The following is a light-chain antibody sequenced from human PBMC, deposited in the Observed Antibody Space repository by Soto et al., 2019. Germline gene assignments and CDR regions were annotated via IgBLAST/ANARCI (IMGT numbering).Light chain of an antibody. CDR2: GAS. Sequence: EIVMTHSPATLSVSPWEIAALSCRASQSVSSNLAWYLQKPGQAPRLLIYGASTRATGIPARFSGSGSGTEFTPTISSLQSEDFAVYYCQQYNNCPPTFGQGTKVDIK. CDR3: QQYNNCPPT. V-gene: IGKV3-15*01. CDR1: QSVSSN. J-gene: IGKJ1*01.